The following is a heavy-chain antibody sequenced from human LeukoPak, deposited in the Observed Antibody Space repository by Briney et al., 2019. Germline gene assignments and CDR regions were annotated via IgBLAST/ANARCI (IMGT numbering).Heavy chain of an antibody. CDR1: RFSFSNYW. Sequence: GGSLRLSCAAPRFSFSNYWMHWVRQAPGKGLVWVSRVKSDGSNPSYADSVKGRFTISRDNAENMLYLQMNTLGAEDTAVYYCARDIVSGSGSLDCWGQGTLVTVSS. CDR3: ARDIVSGSGSLDC. V-gene: IGHV3-74*01. D-gene: IGHD3-10*01. CDR2: VKSDGSNP. J-gene: IGHJ4*02.